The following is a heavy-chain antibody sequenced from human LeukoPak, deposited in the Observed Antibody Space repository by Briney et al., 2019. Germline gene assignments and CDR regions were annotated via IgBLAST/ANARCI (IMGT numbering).Heavy chain of an antibody. J-gene: IGHJ4*02. CDR3: ARGPSFRAYFDY. V-gene: IGHV4-34*01. CDR1: GGSFSGYY. D-gene: IGHD6-6*01. Sequence: MPSETLSLTCAVYGGSFSGYYWSWIRQPPGKGLEWIGEINHSGSTNYNPSLKSRVTISVDTSKNQFSLKLSSVTAADTAVYYCARGPSFRAYFDYWGQGTLVTVSS. CDR2: INHSGST.